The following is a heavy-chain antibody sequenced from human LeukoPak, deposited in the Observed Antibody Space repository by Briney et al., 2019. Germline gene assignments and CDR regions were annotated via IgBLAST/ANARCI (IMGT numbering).Heavy chain of an antibody. CDR3: ARGYGGSGSYYYYGMDV. D-gene: IGHD3-10*01. CDR1: GYSINSGYY. CDR2: IYYSGST. V-gene: IGHV4-38-2*02. Sequence: ASETLSLTCTVSGYSINSGYYWSWIRQPPGKRLEWIGSIYYSGSTYSNPTLKSRLTISVDTSKNQISLNLTSVTAADTAVYYCARGYGGSGSYYYYGMDVWGQGTTVTVSS. J-gene: IGHJ6*02.